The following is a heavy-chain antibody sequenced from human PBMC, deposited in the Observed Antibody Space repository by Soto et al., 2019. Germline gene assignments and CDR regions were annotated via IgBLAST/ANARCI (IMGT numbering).Heavy chain of an antibody. D-gene: IGHD3-22*01. J-gene: IGHJ3*02. Sequence: ASVKVSCKASGYTFTSYYMHWARQAPGQGLEWMGIINPSGGSTSYAQKFQGRVTMTRDTSTSTVYMELSSLRSEDTAVYYCARYRRAAYYYDSSGSPGAFDIWGQGTMVTVS. CDR2: INPSGGST. V-gene: IGHV1-46*01. CDR1: GYTFTSYY. CDR3: ARYRRAAYYYDSSGSPGAFDI.